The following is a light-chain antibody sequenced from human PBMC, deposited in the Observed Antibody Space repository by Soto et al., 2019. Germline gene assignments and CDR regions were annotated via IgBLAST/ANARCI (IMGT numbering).Light chain of an antibody. CDR2: GAS. V-gene: IGKV3-15*01. J-gene: IGKJ1*01. CDR1: QSIRSN. Sequence: EIVMTQSPDTLSVSPGEGATLSCRVSQSIRSNLAWYQQRPGQAPRLLMYGASTRADGIPAGFTGSGSGTEFTLTISSLQSEDFAVYYCQQYHIWPPWTSGQGTKVELK. CDR3: QQYHIWPPWT.